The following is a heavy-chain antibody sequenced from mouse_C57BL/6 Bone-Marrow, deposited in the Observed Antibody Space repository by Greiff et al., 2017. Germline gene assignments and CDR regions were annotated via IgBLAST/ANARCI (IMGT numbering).Heavy chain of an antibody. D-gene: IGHD3-2*02. CDR3: ATQLRPHYYAMDY. J-gene: IGHJ4*01. Sequence: VQLQQSGPELVKPGAAAKISCKASGYAFSSSWKNWVKQRPGKGLEWIGRNYPGDGDTNYNGKFKGKATLTADKSSSTAYLQLSSLTSDDSAVFFCATQLRPHYYAMDYWGQGTSVTVTS. CDR1: GYAFSSSW. V-gene: IGHV1-82*01. CDR2: NYPGDGDT.